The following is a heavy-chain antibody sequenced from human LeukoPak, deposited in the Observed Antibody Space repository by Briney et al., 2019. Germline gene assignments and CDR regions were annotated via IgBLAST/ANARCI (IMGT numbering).Heavy chain of an antibody. CDR2: IYTSGST. CDR1: GGSISSGSYY. Sequence: SETLPLTCTVSGGSISSGSYYWSWIRQPAGKGLEWIGRIYTSGSTNYNPSLKSRVTMSVDTSKNQFSLKLSSVTAADTAVYYCARGVPPDYWGQGTLVTVSS. V-gene: IGHV4-61*02. J-gene: IGHJ4*02. CDR3: ARGVPPDY.